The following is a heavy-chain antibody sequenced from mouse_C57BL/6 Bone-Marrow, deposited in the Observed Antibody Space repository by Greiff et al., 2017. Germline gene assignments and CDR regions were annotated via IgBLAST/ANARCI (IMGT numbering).Heavy chain of an antibody. D-gene: IGHD2-4*01. CDR2: IYPSDSET. Sequence: QVQLKQSGAELVRPGSSVKLSCKASGYTFTSYWMDWVKQRPGQGLEWIGNIYPSDSETHYNQKFKDKATLTVDKSSSTAYMQLSSLTSEDSAVYYCARYDYDGSWFAYWGQGTLVTVSA. CDR1: GYTFTSYW. J-gene: IGHJ3*01. V-gene: IGHV1-61*01. CDR3: ARYDYDGSWFAY.